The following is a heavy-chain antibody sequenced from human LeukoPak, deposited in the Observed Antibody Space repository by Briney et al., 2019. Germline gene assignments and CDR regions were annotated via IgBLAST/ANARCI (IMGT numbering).Heavy chain of an antibody. V-gene: IGHV1-58*02. D-gene: IGHD3-3*01. CDR3: AATSVYYDFWSGYSGHYYYMDV. Sequence: GTSVKVSCKASGFNFTSSAMQWVRQARGQRLGWIGWIVVGRGNTNYAQKFQERVTITRDMSTSTAYMELSSLRSEDMAVYYCAATSVYYDFWSGYSGHYYYMDVWGKGTTVTVSS. CDR2: IVVGRGNT. CDR1: GFNFTSSA. J-gene: IGHJ6*03.